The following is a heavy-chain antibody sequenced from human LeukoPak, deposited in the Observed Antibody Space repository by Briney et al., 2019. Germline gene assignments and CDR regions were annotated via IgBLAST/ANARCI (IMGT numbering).Heavy chain of an antibody. V-gene: IGHV1-8*01. CDR3: ARGAWYNSAYTALHYFDY. CDR2: MNPNNGNA. Sequence: ASVKVSCKASGYTFTNYDINWVRQATGQGLEWMGWMNPNNGNAGYAQKFQDKVTMTRDTSISTAYMELSSLRYEDTAIYYCARGAWYNSAYTALHYFDYWGQGTLVTVSS. D-gene: IGHD6-19*01. CDR1: GYTFTNYD. J-gene: IGHJ4*02.